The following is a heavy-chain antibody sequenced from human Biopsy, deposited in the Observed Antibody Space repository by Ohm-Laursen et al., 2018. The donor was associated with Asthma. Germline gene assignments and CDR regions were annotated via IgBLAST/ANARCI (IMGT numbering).Heavy chain of an antibody. Sequence: LRLSCTASGFTFGDYCMSWIRQPPGKGLEWIGEINHSGSTNYNPSLKSRVTISVDTSKNQFSLKLSSVTAADTAVYYCARAGQCSSTSCYNPGWFDPWGQGTLVTVSS. J-gene: IGHJ5*02. CDR2: INHSGST. CDR1: GFTFGDYC. CDR3: ARAGQCSSTSCYNPGWFDP. V-gene: IGHV4-34*01. D-gene: IGHD2-2*01.